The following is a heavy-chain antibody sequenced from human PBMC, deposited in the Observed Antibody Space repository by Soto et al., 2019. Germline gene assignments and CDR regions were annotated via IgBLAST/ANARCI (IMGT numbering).Heavy chain of an antibody. CDR2: INYSGST. V-gene: IGHV4-59*01. J-gene: IGHJ4*02. Sequence: QVQLQESGPGLVKPSETLSLTCSVSGGSISTYYWSWIRQPPGKGLQWIGYINYSGSTNYNPSLKSRVTMTVDTSKNLFSLKVTSVTAADTAVYYCARGLGYSHGFHLEWWGQGSLVLVSS. D-gene: IGHD5-18*01. CDR3: ARGLGYSHGFHLEW. CDR1: GGSISTYY.